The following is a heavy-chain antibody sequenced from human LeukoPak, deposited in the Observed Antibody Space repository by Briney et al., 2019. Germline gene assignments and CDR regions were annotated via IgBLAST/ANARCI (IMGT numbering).Heavy chain of an antibody. CDR3: ATYRQVLSPFES. V-gene: IGHV3-23*01. CDR2: IFPSGGEI. D-gene: IGHD2-8*02. Sequence: GGSLRLSCAASGFTLSTFAMIWVRQPPGKGLEWVSSIFPSGGEIHYADSVRGRFTISRDNSKSTLSLQMNSLRAEDTAIYYCATYRQVLSPFESWGQGTLVTVSS. J-gene: IGHJ4*02. CDR1: GFTLSTFA.